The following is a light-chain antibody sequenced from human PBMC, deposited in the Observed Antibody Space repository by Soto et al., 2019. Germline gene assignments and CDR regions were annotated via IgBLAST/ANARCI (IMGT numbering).Light chain of an antibody. V-gene: IGKV1-39*01. CDR3: QESYSSPPT. CDR2: SAS. Sequence: DIQMTQSPSSLSAPLGDRVTITCRASRGIGTFLNWYQQNAGKAPKLVIHSASTLQSGVSSRFSGSGSGRDFTLTISSLQPEDVATYFCQESYSSPPTFGQGTKLEIK. CDR1: RGIGTF. J-gene: IGKJ2*01.